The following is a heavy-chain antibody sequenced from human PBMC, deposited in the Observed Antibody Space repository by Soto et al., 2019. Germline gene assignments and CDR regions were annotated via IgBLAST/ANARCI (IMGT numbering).Heavy chain of an antibody. J-gene: IGHJ4*02. D-gene: IGHD6-19*01. V-gene: IGHV3-15*01. CDR3: TTYSSGWYSDY. CDR2: IKSKTDGGTT. CDR1: VFTFSNAW. Sequence: PWWSLRLSCSASVFTFSNAWMSWFRQAPGKGLEWVGRIKSKTDGGTTDYAAPVKGRFTISRDDSKNTLYLQMNSLKTEDTAVYYCTTYSSGWYSDYWGQGTLVTVSS.